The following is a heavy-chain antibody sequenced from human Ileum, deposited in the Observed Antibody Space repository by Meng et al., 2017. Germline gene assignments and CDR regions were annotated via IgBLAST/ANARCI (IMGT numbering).Heavy chain of an antibody. CDR2: KYYRSKWYS. CDR1: GGSVSSNIAA. J-gene: IGHJ4*02. V-gene: IGHV6-1*01. CDR3: ASGSGSLDY. D-gene: IGHD3-3*01. Sequence: QVQLQQAGPGLVKPSQTLSVACAVSGGSVSSNIAAWNWIRQSPLRGLEWLGRKYYRSKWYSEYAVSVKSRISITPDTSKNQFSLQMNSVTPEDTAVYYCASGSGSLDYWGPGTLVTVSS.